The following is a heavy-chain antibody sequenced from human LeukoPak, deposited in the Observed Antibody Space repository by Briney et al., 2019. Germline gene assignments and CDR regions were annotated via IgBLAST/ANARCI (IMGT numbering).Heavy chain of an antibody. CDR1: GFTFSTYS. CDR3: ARPGVLWFGELFRNWYFDL. CDR2: ISSSSSYI. D-gene: IGHD3-10*01. V-gene: IGHV3-21*01. J-gene: IGHJ2*01. Sequence: GGSLRLSCAASGFTFSTYSMNWVRQAPGKGLEWVSSISSSSSYIYYADSVKGRFTISRDNAKNSLYLQMNSLGAEDTAVYYCARPGVLWFGELFRNWYFDLWGRGTLVTVSS.